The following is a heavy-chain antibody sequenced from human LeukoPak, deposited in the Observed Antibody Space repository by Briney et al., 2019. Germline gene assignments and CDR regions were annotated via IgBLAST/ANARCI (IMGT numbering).Heavy chain of an antibody. CDR2: IYYSGST. CDR1: GGSISSSSYY. CDR3: ARDRNYYGSGSYYYGMDV. Sequence: PSETLSLTCTVSGGSISSSSYYWGWIRQPPGKGLEWIGSIYYSGSTYYNPSLKSRVTISVDTSKNQFPLKLSSVTAADTAVYYCARDRNYYGSGSYYYGMDVWGQGTTVTVSS. D-gene: IGHD3-10*01. V-gene: IGHV4-39*06. J-gene: IGHJ6*02.